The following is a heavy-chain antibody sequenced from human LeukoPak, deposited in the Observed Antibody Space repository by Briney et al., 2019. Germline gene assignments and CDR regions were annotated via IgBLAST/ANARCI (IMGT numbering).Heavy chain of an antibody. CDR1: GFTFSSYG. Sequence: GGSLRLSCAASGFTFSSYGMSWVRQAPGKGLEWVSAISGSGGSTYYADSVKGRFTISRDNSKNTLYLQMNSLRAEDTAVYYCAKEGITMIVVVSAFDIWGQGTMVTVSS. D-gene: IGHD3-22*01. J-gene: IGHJ3*02. CDR3: AKEGITMIVVVSAFDI. V-gene: IGHV3-23*01. CDR2: ISGSGGST.